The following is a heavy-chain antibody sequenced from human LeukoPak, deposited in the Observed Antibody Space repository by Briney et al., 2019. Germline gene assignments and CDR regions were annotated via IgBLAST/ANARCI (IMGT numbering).Heavy chain of an antibody. CDR3: ARGIAAAGPRYYFDY. CDR1: GGSISSGGYY. V-gene: IGHV4-31*03. Sequence: PSQTLSLTCTVSGGSISSGGYYWSWIRQHPGKGPEWIGYIYYSGSTYYNPSLKSRVTISVDTSKNQFSLKPSSVTAADTAVYYCARGIAAAGPRYYFDYWGQGTLVTVSS. CDR2: IYYSGST. J-gene: IGHJ4*02. D-gene: IGHD6-13*01.